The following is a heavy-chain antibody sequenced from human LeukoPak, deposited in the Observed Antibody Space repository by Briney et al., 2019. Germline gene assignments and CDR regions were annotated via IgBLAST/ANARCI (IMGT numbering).Heavy chain of an antibody. J-gene: IGHJ3*02. Sequence: SETLSLTCTVSGFSISSGYYWGWIRQPPGKGLEWIGSIYHSGSTYCNPSLKSRVTISVDTSKNQFSLKLSPVTAADTAVYYCASPSTIGYSSAWYVLADAFDIWGQGTMVTVSS. CDR3: ASPSTIGYSSAWYVLADAFDI. CDR2: IYHSGST. CDR1: GFSISSGYY. V-gene: IGHV4-38-2*02. D-gene: IGHD6-19*01.